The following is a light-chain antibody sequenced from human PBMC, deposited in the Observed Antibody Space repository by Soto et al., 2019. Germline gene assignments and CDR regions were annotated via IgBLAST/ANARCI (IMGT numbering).Light chain of an antibody. Sequence: DIQLTQSPSSVSASVGDTVTITCRASQDITSWLAWYQQKPGKAPHLLIHTASSLQSGVPARFSGSGSGTEFTLTISSLQPDDFATYYCQQYNSYWTFGQGTKVDIK. CDR1: QDITSW. V-gene: IGKV1D-16*01. CDR3: QQYNSYWT. J-gene: IGKJ1*01. CDR2: TAS.